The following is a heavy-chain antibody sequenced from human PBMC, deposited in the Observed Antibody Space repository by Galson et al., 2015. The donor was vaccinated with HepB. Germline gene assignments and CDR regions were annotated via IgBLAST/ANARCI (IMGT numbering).Heavy chain of an antibody. CDR1: GFTFSTYA. CDR3: ARRGNYDYEKAFDI. D-gene: IGHD3-16*01. Sequence: SLRLSCAASGFTFSTYAMSWVRQAPGKGLEWVSAISGGGGGTYYADSVEGRFTISRDNSKNTLYLQMNSLRAEDTAVYYCARRGNYDYEKAFDIWGQGAIVTVSS. V-gene: IGHV3-23*01. J-gene: IGHJ3*02. CDR2: ISGGGGGT.